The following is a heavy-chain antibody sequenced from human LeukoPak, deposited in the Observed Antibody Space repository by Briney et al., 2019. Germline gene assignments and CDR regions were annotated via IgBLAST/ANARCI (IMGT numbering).Heavy chain of an antibody. D-gene: IGHD1-1*01. CDR1: GGSISSGGYS. J-gene: IGHJ3*02. CDR3: ARGYNWNNHDAFDI. V-gene: IGHV4-30-2*01. CDR2: IYHSGST. Sequence: SETLSLTCAVSGGSISSGGYSCSWIRQPPGKGLEWIGYIYHSGSTYYNPSLKSRVTISVDRSKNQFSLKLSSVTAADTAVYYCARGYNWNNHDAFDIWGQGTMVTVSS.